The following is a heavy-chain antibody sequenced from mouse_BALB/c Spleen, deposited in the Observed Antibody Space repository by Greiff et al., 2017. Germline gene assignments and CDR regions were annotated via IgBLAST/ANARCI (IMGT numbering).Heavy chain of an antibody. CDR3: TRWDPMITTSY. D-gene: IGHD2-4*01. Sequence: VKLVESGAELVRPGASVTLSCKASGYTFTDYEMHWVKQTPVHGLEWIGAIDPETGGTAYNQKFKGKATLTADKSSSTAYMELRSLTSEDSAVYYCTRWDPMITTSYWGQGTTLTVSS. V-gene: IGHV1-15*01. CDR1: GYTFTDYE. CDR2: IDPETGGT. J-gene: IGHJ2*01.